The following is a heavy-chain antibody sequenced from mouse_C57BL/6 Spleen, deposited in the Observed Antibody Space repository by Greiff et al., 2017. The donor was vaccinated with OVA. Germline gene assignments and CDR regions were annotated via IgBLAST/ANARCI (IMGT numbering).Heavy chain of an antibody. J-gene: IGHJ4*01. Sequence: QVQLKQPGAELVKPGASVKLSCKASGYTFTSYWMHWVKQRPGQGLEWIGMIHPNSGSTNYTEKFKSKATLTVDKSSSTPYMQLSSLTSEDSAVYYCARAYPHAMDYWGLGTSVTVSS. CDR2: IHPNSGST. CDR3: ARAYPHAMDY. CDR1: GYTFTSYW. V-gene: IGHV1-64*01.